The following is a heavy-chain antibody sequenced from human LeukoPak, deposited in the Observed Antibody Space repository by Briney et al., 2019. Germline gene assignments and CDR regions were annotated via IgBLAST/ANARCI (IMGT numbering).Heavy chain of an antibody. CDR2: INPNSGGT. CDR1: GYTFTSYS. J-gene: IGHJ6*03. V-gene: IGHV1-2*02. D-gene: IGHD1-1*01. CDR3: ARGPGNYWRYYMDV. Sequence: ASVKVSCKASGYTFTSYSFTWVRQAPGQGLEWMGWINPNSGGTNYAQKFQGRVTMTRDTSISTAYMELSRLRSDDTAVYYCARGPGNYWRYYMDVWGKGTTVTISS.